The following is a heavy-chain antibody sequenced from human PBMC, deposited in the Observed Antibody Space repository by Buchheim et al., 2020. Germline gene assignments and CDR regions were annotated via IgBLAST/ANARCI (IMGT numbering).Heavy chain of an antibody. CDR2: ISYDGSNK. Sequence: QVQLVESGGGVVQPGRSLRLSCAASGFTFSSYAMHWVRQAPGKGLEWVAVISYDGSNKYYADSVKGRFTISRDNSKNTLYLQMNSLRAEDTAVYYCARDSAQGGVDYWGQGTL. CDR1: GFTFSSYA. J-gene: IGHJ4*02. D-gene: IGHD3-16*01. V-gene: IGHV3-30-3*01. CDR3: ARDSAQGGVDY.